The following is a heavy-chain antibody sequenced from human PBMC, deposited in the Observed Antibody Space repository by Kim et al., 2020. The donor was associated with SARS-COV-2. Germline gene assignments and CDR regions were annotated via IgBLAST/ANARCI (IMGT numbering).Heavy chain of an antibody. CDR2: ISGSGGNT. V-gene: IGHV3-23*01. CDR1: GFTFNNYA. J-gene: IGHJ5*02. D-gene: IGHD6-19*01. CDR3: AKCEVRSTPKLTRGWCKWFDX. Sequence: GGSLRLSCAASGFTFNNYAMSWVRQAPGMGLEWVSAISGSGGNTYYADSVTGRFTVSRDNSKNTLYLQMNSLRAEDTALYYCAKCEVRSTPKLTRGWCKWFDXWGHGTPVTVSS.